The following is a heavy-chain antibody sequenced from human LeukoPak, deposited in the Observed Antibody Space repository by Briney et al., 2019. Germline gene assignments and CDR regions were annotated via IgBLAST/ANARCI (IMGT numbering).Heavy chain of an antibody. CDR3: ATDSSGYYLFDY. J-gene: IGHJ4*02. CDR1: GYTFTSCY. D-gene: IGHD3-22*01. V-gene: IGHV1-46*03. CDR2: INPSGGST. Sequence: ASVKVSCKASGYTFTSCYIHWVRQAPGQGLEWMGIINPSGGSTSYAQKFQGRVTMTRDTSTSTVYMELSSLRSEDTAVYYCATDSSGYYLFDYWGQGTLVTVSS.